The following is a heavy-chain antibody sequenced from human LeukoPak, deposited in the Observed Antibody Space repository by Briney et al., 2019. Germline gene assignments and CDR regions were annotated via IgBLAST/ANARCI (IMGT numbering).Heavy chain of an antibody. V-gene: IGHV3-30*02. CDR1: GFTFSSYG. Sequence: GGSLRLSCAASGFTFSSYGMHWVRQAPGKGLEWVAFIRYDGSNKYYADSVKGRFTISRDNSKNTLYLQMNSLRAEDTAVYYCARDNSYYYYGMDVWGQGTTVTVSS. CDR2: IRYDGSNK. D-gene: IGHD4-23*01. CDR3: ARDNSYYYYGMDV. J-gene: IGHJ6*02.